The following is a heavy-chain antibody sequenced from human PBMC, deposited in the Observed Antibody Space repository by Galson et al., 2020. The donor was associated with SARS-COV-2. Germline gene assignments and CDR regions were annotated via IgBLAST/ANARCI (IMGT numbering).Heavy chain of an antibody. CDR2: IYWDDDK. CDR3: AHRHYWGSFDY. D-gene: IGHD3-16*01. V-gene: IGHV2-5*02. J-gene: IGHJ4*02. Sequence: KMSGPTLVKPTQNLTLTCNFSGFSLSTSGVGVGWIRQPPGKALEWHALIYWDDDKRYSPSLKSRLTITKDTSKNQVVLTMTNMDPVDTATYYCAHRHYWGSFDYWGQGTLVTVAS. CDR1: GFSLSTSGVG.